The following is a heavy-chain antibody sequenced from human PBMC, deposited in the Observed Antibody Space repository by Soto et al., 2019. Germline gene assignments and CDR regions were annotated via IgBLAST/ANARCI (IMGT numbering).Heavy chain of an antibody. V-gene: IGHV1-18*01. J-gene: IGHJ6*02. CDR3: ARMGDVPYYYYGLDV. CDR2: IRGYNANT. CDR1: GYSFTRYG. D-gene: IGHD3-16*01. Sequence: QVQLVQSGAEVKKPGASVKVSCKASGYSFTRYGISWVRQAPGQGLEWMGGIRGYNANTKYPENLQGRVTMTTDTSTSTAYMEVRNLISEDTAVYYCARMGDVPYYYYGLDVWGQGTTVTVSS.